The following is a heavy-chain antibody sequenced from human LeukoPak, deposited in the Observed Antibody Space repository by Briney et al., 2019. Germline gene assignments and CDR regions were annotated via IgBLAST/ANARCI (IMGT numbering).Heavy chain of an antibody. D-gene: IGHD6-19*01. CDR1: GGSISSGSYY. V-gene: IGHV4-61*01. CDR2: IYYSGST. J-gene: IGHJ5*02. CDR3: ARGGTVAGNYNWFDP. Sequence: SETLSLTCTVSGGSISSGSYYWSWIRQPPGKGLEWIGYIYYSGSTNYNPSLKSRVTISVDTSKNQFSLKLSSVTAADTAVYYCARGGTVAGNYNWFDPWGQGTLVTVSS.